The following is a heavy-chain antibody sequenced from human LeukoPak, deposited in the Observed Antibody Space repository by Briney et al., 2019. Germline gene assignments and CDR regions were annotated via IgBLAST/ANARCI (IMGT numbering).Heavy chain of an antibody. CDR3: ARGPGPADDGGGYCFDY. Sequence: VKVSCKASGYTFTSYYLYWVRQAPGQGLEWMGVTNPSGGSTTSAQKFQGRVTMTRDTSTSTVYMELRSLRSEDTAVYYCARGPGPADDGGGYCFDYWGQGTLVTVSS. CDR1: GYTFTSYY. CDR2: TNPSGGST. D-gene: IGHD3-22*01. V-gene: IGHV1-46*01. J-gene: IGHJ4*02.